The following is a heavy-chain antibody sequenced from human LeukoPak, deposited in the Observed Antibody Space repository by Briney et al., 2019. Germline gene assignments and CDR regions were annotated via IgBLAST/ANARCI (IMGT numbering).Heavy chain of an antibody. J-gene: IGHJ4*02. CDR3: ASPPHIVVVPAAMDFDY. CDR2: ISGRGGST. Sequence: GGSLRLSCAASGFTFSSYAMSWVRQAPGKGLEWVSAISGRGGSTYYADSAKGRFTISRDNSKNTLYLQMNSLRAEDTAVYYCASPPHIVVVPAAMDFDYWGQGTLVTVPS. D-gene: IGHD2-2*01. CDR1: GFTFSSYA. V-gene: IGHV3-23*01.